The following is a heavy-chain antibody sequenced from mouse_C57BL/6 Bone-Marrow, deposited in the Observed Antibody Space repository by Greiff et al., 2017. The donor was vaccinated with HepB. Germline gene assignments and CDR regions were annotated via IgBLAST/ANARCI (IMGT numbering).Heavy chain of an antibody. Sequence: EVQRVESGGDLVKPGGSLKLSCAASGFTFSSYGMSWVRQTPDKRLEWVATISSGGSYTYYTDSVKGRFTISRDNAKNTLYLQMSILKSEDTAMYYCARHGSKYYDAIDYWGQGTSVTVSS. CDR2: ISSGGSYT. CDR3: ARHGSKYYDAIDY. J-gene: IGHJ4*01. V-gene: IGHV5-6*01. D-gene: IGHD2-5*01. CDR1: GFTFSSYG.